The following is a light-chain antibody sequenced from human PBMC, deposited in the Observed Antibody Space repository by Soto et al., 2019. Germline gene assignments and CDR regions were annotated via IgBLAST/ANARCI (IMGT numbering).Light chain of an antibody. CDR1: SSNIGAGYN. J-gene: IGLJ3*02. Sequence: QSVLTQPPSVSGAPGQRVTISCTGSSSNIGAGYNVHWYQQLPGTAPKLLIYGNSNRPSGVPDRFSGSKSDTSASLAITGLQAEDEADYYCQSYDSSPSGWVFGGGTKLTVL. CDR3: QSYDSSPSGWV. V-gene: IGLV1-40*01. CDR2: GNS.